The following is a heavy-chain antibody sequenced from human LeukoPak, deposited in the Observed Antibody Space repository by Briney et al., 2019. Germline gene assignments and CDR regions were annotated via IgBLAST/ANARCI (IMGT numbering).Heavy chain of an antibody. D-gene: IGHD1-26*01. CDR2: IYYSGST. J-gene: IGHJ6*02. CDR1: GGSISSYY. V-gene: IGHV4-59*01. CDR3: ARTRIVGATKYYYGMDV. Sequence: SETLSLTCTVSGGSISSYYWSWIRQPPGKGLEWIGYIYYSGSTNYNPPLKSRVTISVDTSKNQFSLKLSSVTAADTAVYYCARTRIVGATKYYYGMDVWGQGTTVTVSS.